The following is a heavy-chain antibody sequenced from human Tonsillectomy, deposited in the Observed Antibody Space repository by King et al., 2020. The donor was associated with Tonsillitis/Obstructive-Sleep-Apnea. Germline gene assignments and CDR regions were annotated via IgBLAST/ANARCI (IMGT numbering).Heavy chain of an antibody. J-gene: IGHJ4*02. CDR2: ISGDGGST. Sequence: VQLVESGGGVVQPGGSLRLSCAASGFTFDDYAMHWVRQAPGKGLEWVSLISGDGGSTYYADSVKGRFTISRDNSKNSLYLQMNSLRTEYTALYYCAKDLATYDFWSGYYSRGFDYWGQGTLVTVSS. D-gene: IGHD3-3*01. V-gene: IGHV3-43*02. CDR1: GFTFDDYA. CDR3: AKDLATYDFWSGYYSRGFDY.